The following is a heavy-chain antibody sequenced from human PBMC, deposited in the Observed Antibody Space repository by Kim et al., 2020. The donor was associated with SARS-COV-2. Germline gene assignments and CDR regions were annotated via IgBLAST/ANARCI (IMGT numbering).Heavy chain of an antibody. J-gene: IGHJ5*02. CDR2: INHSGST. V-gene: IGHV4-34*01. Sequence: SETLSLTCAVYGGSFSGYYWSWIRQPPGKGLEWIGEINHSGSTNYNPSLKSRVTISVDTSKNQFSLKLSSVTAADTAVYYWAREGAKLSYCSSTSCPFNWFDPWGQGTLVTVSS. CDR1: GGSFSGYY. D-gene: IGHD2-2*01. CDR3: AREGAKLSYCSSTSCPFNWFDP.